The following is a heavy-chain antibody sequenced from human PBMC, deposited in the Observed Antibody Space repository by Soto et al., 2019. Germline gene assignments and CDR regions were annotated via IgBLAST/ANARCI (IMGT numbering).Heavy chain of an antibody. J-gene: IGHJ3*02. V-gene: IGHV3-23*01. D-gene: IGHD6-19*01. CDR3: AKGPRSGWYLYAFDI. CDR2: ISGSGGST. CDR1: GCTFSSYA. Sequence: EVQLLESGGGLVQPGGSLRLSCAASGCTFSSYAMSWVRQAPGKGLERVSAISGSGGSTYYADSVKGRFTISRDNSKNTLYLQMNSLRAEDTAVYYCAKGPRSGWYLYAFDIWGQGTMVTVTS.